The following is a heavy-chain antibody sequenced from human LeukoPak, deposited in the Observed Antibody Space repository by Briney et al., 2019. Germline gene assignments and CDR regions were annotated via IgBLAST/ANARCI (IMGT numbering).Heavy chain of an antibody. J-gene: IGHJ4*02. V-gene: IGHV4-34*01. CDR1: GASFSGYY. Sequence: SETLSLTRAVYGASFSGYYWSWIRQPPGKGLEWIGEINHSGSTNYNPSLKSRVTISVDTSKNQFSLKLSSVTAADTAVYYCARGSSWYLVYFDYWGQGTLVTVSS. CDR3: ARGSSWYLVYFDY. CDR2: INHSGST. D-gene: IGHD6-13*01.